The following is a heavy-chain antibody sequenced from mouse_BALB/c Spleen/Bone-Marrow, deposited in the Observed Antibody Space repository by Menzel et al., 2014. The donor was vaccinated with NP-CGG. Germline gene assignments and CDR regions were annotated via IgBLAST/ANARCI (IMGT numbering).Heavy chain of an antibody. J-gene: IGHJ3*01. CDR3: AREARTGAWFAY. V-gene: IGHV1-4*01. CDR1: GYTFTSYT. CDR2: IVPSSGYT. D-gene: IGHD4-1*01. Sequence: VQLQQSGAELARPGASVKMSCKASGYTFTSYTIRWVKRRPGQGLEWVGYIVPSSGYTDYNQNFKDKSTLTADKSSSTAYMQLSSLTSADSAVYYCAREARTGAWFAYWGQGILVTVSA.